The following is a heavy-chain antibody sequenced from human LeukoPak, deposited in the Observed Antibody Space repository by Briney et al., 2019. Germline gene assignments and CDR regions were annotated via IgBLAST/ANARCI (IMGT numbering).Heavy chain of an antibody. Sequence: EASVKVSXKASGYTFTGYYMHWMRQAPGQGLEWMGWINPNSGGTNYAQKFQGRVTMTRDTSISTAYMELSRLRSDDTAVYYCARLHGTHNAFDIWGQGTMVTVSS. J-gene: IGHJ3*02. CDR3: ARLHGTHNAFDI. CDR2: INPNSGGT. D-gene: IGHD2-21*01. CDR1: GYTFTGYY. V-gene: IGHV1-2*02.